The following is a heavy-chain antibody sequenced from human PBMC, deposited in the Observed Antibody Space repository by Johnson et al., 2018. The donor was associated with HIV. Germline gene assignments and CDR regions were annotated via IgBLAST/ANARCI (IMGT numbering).Heavy chain of an antibody. CDR1: GFTFSNYG. D-gene: IGHD3-22*01. Sequence: QVQLVESGGAVVQPGRSLRLSCAASGFTFSNYGMHWVRQAPGKGLEWVALITYDGSHKYYEDPVKGRFTISRDSSKNTLYLQMNSRRVEDTAVYYCARDKPIVVVMKSDAFDIWGQGTMVTVSA. CDR2: ITYDGSHK. V-gene: IGHV3-30*03. J-gene: IGHJ3*02. CDR3: ARDKPIVVVMKSDAFDI.